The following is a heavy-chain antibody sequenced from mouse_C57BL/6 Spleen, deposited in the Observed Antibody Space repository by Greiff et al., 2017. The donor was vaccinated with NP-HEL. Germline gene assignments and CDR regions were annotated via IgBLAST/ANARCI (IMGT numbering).Heavy chain of an antibody. V-gene: IGHV5-4*01. CDR3: AREGGSSLYAMDY. D-gene: IGHD1-1*01. Sequence: DVMLVESGGGLVKPGGSLKLSCAASGFTFSSYAMSWVRQTPEKRLEWVATISDGGSYTYYPDNVKGRFTISRDNAKNNLYLQMSHLKSEDTAMYYGAREGGSSLYAMDYWGQGTSVTVSS. J-gene: IGHJ4*01. CDR2: ISDGGSYT. CDR1: GFTFSSYA.